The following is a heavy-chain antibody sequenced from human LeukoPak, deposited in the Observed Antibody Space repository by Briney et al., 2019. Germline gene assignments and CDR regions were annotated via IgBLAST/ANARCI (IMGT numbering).Heavy chain of an antibody. J-gene: IGHJ6*03. CDR2: IYSGGST. CDR1: GFTVGSNY. D-gene: IGHD2-2*01. Sequence: GGSLRLSCAASGFTVGSNYMSWVRQAPGKGLEWVSVIYSGGSTYYANSVKGRFTISRDNSKNTLYLQMNSLRAEDTAVYYCARRGGGRLSNYYYYDMDVWGKGTTVTISS. CDR3: ARRGGGRLSNYYYYDMDV. V-gene: IGHV3-66*01.